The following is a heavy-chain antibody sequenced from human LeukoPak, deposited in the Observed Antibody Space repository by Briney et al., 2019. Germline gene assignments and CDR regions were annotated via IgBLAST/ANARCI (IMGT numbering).Heavy chain of an antibody. J-gene: IGHJ5*02. D-gene: IGHD5-18*01. CDR2: ISGSGGST. CDR1: GFTFSSYA. V-gene: IGHV3-23*01. CDR3: ARVISTAMVTNWFDP. Sequence: GSLRLSCAASGFTFSSYAMSWVRQAPGKGLEWVSAISGSGGSTYYADSVKGRFTISRDNSKNTLYLQMNSLRAEDTAVYYCARVISTAMVTNWFDPWGQGTLVTVSS.